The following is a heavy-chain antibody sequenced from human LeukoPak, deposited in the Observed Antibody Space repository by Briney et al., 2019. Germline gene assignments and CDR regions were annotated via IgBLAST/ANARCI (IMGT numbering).Heavy chain of an antibody. D-gene: IGHD3-10*01. CDR3: AKDLYYFGSGSHDY. CDR1: GFIFSSYA. Sequence: GGSLRLSCAASGFIFSSYAMSWVRQAPGKALEWVSGISGSADITDYADSVKGRFTISRDNSKNTLYLQMNSLRAEDTAVYYCAKDLYYFGSGSHDYWGQGTLVTVSS. V-gene: IGHV3-23*01. J-gene: IGHJ4*02. CDR2: ISGSADIT.